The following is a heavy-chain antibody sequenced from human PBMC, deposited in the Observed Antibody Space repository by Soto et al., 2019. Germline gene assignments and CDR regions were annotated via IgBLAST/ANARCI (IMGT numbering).Heavy chain of an antibody. V-gene: IGHV4-59*01. CDR3: ARIRGLGEGSPYFDH. D-gene: IGHD3-16*01. Sequence: QVQLQEWGPGLVKPSETLSLTCIVSRGSISNYFWTWIRQPPGRGLEWIGNISYSGPTNYNASLKSRVTISVDTSANQFSLRVRSVTAAATAVYYCARIRGLGEGSPYFDHWGQGALVTVSS. CDR2: ISYSGPT. J-gene: IGHJ4*02. CDR1: RGSISNYF.